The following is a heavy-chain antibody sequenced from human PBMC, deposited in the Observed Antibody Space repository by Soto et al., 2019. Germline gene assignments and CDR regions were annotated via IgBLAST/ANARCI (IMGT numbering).Heavy chain of an antibody. V-gene: IGHV3-74*01. J-gene: IGHJ3*02. Sequence: GGSLRLSCAASGFTFSSYWMHWVRQAPGKGLVWVSRINSDGSSTSYADSVKGRFTISRDNAKNTLYLQMNSLRAEDTAVYYCARVPVLLYAFDIWGQGTMVTVS. CDR1: GFTFSSYW. D-gene: IGHD3-10*01. CDR3: ARVPVLLYAFDI. CDR2: INSDGSST.